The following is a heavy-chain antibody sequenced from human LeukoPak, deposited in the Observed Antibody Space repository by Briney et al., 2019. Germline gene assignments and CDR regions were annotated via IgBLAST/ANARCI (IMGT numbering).Heavy chain of an antibody. J-gene: IGHJ4*02. CDR3: ARGYGDYSDY. CDR1: GFTFSSYA. Sequence: GGSLRLSCAASGFTFSSYAMHWVRQAPGKGLEWVAVISYDGSNKYYADSVKGRFTISRDNSKNTLYLQMNSLRDEDTAVYYCARGYGDYSDYWGQGTLVTVSS. D-gene: IGHD4-17*01. CDR2: ISYDGSNK. V-gene: IGHV3-30*04.